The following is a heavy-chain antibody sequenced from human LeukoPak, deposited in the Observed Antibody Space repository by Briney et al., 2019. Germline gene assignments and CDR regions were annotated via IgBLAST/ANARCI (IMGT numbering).Heavy chain of an antibody. D-gene: IGHD6-19*01. Sequence: GGSLRLSCAASGFTFDDYAMPWVRQAPGKGLEWVSGISWNSGSIGYADSVKGRFTISRDNAKNSLYLQMNSLRAEDTALYYCAKESSGWYFSFDYWSQPTLLTVSS. V-gene: IGHV3-9*01. J-gene: IGHJ4*01. CDR3: AKESSGWYFSFDY. CDR1: GFTFDDYA. CDR2: ISWNSGSI.